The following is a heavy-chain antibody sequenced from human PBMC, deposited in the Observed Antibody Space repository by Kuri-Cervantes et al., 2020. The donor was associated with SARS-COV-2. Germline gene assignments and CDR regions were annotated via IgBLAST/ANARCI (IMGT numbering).Heavy chain of an antibody. J-gene: IGHJ4*02. D-gene: IGHD4-17*01. Sequence: GGSLRLSCAASGFTVSSNYMSWVRQAPGKGLEWVSIIYSCGSTDNADSVKGRFTISRDNSKNTLYLQMNSLRAEDTAVYYCARGDYGDYGDYWGQGTLVTVSS. V-gene: IGHV3-66*03. CDR1: GFTVSSNY. CDR2: IYSCGST. CDR3: ARGDYGDYGDY.